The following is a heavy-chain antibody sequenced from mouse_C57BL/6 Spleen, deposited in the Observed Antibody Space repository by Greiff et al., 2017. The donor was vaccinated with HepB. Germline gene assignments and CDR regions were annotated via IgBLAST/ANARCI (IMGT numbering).Heavy chain of an antibody. CDR3: ARDRDGYDEGGFDY. Sequence: EVKLVESGGGLVKPGGSLKLSCAASGFTFSSYAMSWVRQTPEKRLEWVATISDGGSYTYYPDNVKGRFTISRDNAKNNLYLQMSHLKSEDTAMYYCARDRDGYDEGGFDYWGQGTTLTVSS. J-gene: IGHJ2*01. CDR2: ISDGGSYT. D-gene: IGHD2-2*01. CDR1: GFTFSSYA. V-gene: IGHV5-4*01.